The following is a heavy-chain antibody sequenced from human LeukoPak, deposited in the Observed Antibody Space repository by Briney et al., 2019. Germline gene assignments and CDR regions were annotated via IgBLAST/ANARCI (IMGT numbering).Heavy chain of an antibody. V-gene: IGHV3-66*01. CDR3: ARRLEYSGSKGVFDY. D-gene: IGHD1-26*01. CDR2: IYSGGYT. J-gene: IGHJ4*02. CDR1: GLTVTTNY. Sequence: GGSLRLSCAASGLTVTTNYMTWVRQAPGKGLEWVSIIYSGGYTDYADSVKGRFTISRDNSKNTLDLQMNSLRAEGTAVYYCARRLEYSGSKGVFDYWGQGTLVTVSS.